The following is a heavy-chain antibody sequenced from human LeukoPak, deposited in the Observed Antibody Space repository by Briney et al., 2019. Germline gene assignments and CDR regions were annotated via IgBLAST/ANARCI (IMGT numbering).Heavy chain of an antibody. CDR2: NNTNTGNP. J-gene: IGHJ4*02. V-gene: IGHV7-4-1*02. Sequence: GASVKVSCKASGYTFTSYAMNWVRQAPGQGLEWMGWNNTNTGNPTYAQGFTGRFVFSLDTSVSTAYLQISSLKAEDTAVYYCARDFGSDSKWPGPREGDYWGQGTLVTVSS. D-gene: IGHD2-21*02. CDR3: ARDFGSDSKWPGPREGDY. CDR1: GYTFTSYA.